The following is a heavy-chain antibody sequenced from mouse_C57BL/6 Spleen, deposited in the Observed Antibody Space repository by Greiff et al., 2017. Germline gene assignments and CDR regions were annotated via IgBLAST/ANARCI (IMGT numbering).Heavy chain of an antibody. D-gene: IGHD3-2*02. CDR1: GYTFTSYW. J-gene: IGHJ4*01. CDR3: ARGDSSGDVNAMDG. CDR2: IDPSDSYT. V-gene: IGHV1-50*01. Sequence: QVQLQQPGAELVKPGASVKLSCKASGYTFTSYWMQWVKQRPGQGLEWIGEIDPSDSYTNYNQKFKGKATLTVDTSSSTAYMQLSSLTSEDSAVYYCARGDSSGDVNAMDGWGQGTSVTVSS.